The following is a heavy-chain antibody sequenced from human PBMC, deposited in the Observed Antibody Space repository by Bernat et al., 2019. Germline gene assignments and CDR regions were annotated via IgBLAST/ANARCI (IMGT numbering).Heavy chain of an antibody. Sequence: VQLLESGGGLVQPGGSLRLACAASGFTFRNYVMSWVRQAPGKGLEWVAFIRNDGNKIYYRDSVKGRFTISRDNSKNTLYLQMDSLRAEDTAVYYCARSNPADYWGRGTLVTVSS. D-gene: IGHD6-13*01. V-gene: IGHV3-30*02. CDR3: ARSNPADY. J-gene: IGHJ4*02. CDR2: IRNDGNKI. CDR1: GFTFRNYV.